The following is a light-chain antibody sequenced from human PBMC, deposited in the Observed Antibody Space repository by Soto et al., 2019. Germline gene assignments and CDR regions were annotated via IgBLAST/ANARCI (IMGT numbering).Light chain of an antibody. Sequence: EKVMTQSPATLSMSPGERATLSCRAIQSVSSFLAWYRQKPGQAPRLLIYGASTRATGIPASFSGSGSGTEFTLTISSLQSEDFAVYYCQQYSNWPSWTFGQGTKV. V-gene: IGKV3-15*01. CDR2: GAS. CDR1: QSVSSF. CDR3: QQYSNWPSWT. J-gene: IGKJ1*01.